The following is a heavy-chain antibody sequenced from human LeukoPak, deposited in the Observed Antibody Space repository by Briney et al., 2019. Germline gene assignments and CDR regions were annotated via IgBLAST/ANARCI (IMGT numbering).Heavy chain of an antibody. CDR3: ARDGLYCSGGSCYSLNWFDP. V-gene: IGHV3-48*01. J-gene: IGHJ5*02. CDR2: ISSSSSTI. CDR1: GFTFSSYS. Sequence: GGSLRLSCAASGFTFSSYSMNWVRQAPGKGLEWVSYISSSSSTIYYADSVKGRFTISRDNAKNSLYLQMNSLRAEDTAVYYCARDGLYCSGGSCYSLNWFDPWGQGTLVTVSS. D-gene: IGHD2-15*01.